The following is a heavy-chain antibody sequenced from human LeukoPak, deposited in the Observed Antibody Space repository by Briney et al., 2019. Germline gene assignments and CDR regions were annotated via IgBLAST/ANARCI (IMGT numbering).Heavy chain of an antibody. CDR2: INHSGST. V-gene: IGHV4-34*01. Sequence: SQTLSLTCAVYGGSFSGYYWNWIRQPPGKGLEWIGEINHSGSTNYNPSLKSRVTISVDTSKNQFSLKLSSVTAADTAVYYCARGCITMIRGAPLWFDPWGQGTLVTVSS. CDR3: ARGCITMIRGAPLWFDP. J-gene: IGHJ5*02. CDR1: GGSFSGYY. D-gene: IGHD3-10*01.